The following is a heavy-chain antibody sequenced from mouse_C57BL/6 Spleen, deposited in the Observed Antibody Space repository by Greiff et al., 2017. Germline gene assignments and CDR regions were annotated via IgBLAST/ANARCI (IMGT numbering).Heavy chain of an antibody. CDR3: ARYRSSYNYFDY. V-gene: IGHV14-2*01. CDR2: IDPEDGET. CDR1: GFNIKDYY. D-gene: IGHD1-1*01. Sequence: VQLQQSGAELVKPGASVKLSCTASGFNIKDYYMPWVKQRTEQGLEWIGRIDPEDGETKSAPKFQGKATITADTSSNTAYLQLSSLTSEDTAVYYCARYRSSYNYFDYWGQGTTLSVSS. J-gene: IGHJ2*01.